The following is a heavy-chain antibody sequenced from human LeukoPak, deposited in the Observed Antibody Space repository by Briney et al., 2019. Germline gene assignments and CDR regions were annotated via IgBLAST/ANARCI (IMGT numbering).Heavy chain of an antibody. Sequence: GGSLRLSCAVSGFTFSSYAMIWVRQAPGRGLVWVSSIGASGDSIYYTDSVKGRFTISRDNSKNTLYLQMNSLRAEDTAVYYCAKDLAIFGVGSIDYWGQGTLVTVSS. J-gene: IGHJ4*02. CDR3: AKDLAIFGVGSIDY. V-gene: IGHV3-23*01. CDR1: GFTFSSYA. D-gene: IGHD3-3*02. CDR2: IGASGDSI.